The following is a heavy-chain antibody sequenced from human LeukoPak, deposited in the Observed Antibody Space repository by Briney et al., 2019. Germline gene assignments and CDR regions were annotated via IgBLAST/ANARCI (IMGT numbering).Heavy chain of an antibody. D-gene: IGHD5-18*01. J-gene: IGHJ4*02. Sequence: KPSETLSLTCTVSGGSISSYYWSWIRQPPGKGLEWIGYIYYSGSTNYNPSLKSRVTISVDTSKNQFSLKLSSVTAADTAVYYCARDRGELAAMDYFDYWGQGTLVTVSS. CDR2: IYYSGST. CDR1: GGSISSYY. V-gene: IGHV4-59*01. CDR3: ARDRGELAAMDYFDY.